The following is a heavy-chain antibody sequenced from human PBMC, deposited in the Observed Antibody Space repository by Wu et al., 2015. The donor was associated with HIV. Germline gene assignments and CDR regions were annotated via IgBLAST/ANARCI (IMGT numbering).Heavy chain of an antibody. Sequence: QVQLVQSGAEVKKPGASVKVSCKASGYTFTSYGISWVRQAPGQGLEWIGWLNPRSGDTKNAQRFQGRVTLTRDTSVSTLYLDLSSLRSDDTAVYYCAREGRSASDTGAFDIWGQGTMVTVS. CDR1: GYTFTSYG. D-gene: IGHD5-12*01. CDR2: LNPRSGDT. J-gene: IGHJ3*02. V-gene: IGHV1-18*01. CDR3: AREGRSASDTGAFDI.